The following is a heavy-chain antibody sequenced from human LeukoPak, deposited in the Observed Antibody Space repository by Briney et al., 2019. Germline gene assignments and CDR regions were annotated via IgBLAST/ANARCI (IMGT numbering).Heavy chain of an antibody. D-gene: IGHD2-15*01. CDR2: LHTDDTT. Sequence: GGSLRLSCAASGFIVSSTYMSWVSQAPGKGLEWVSFLHTDDTTYYAYSVKGRFTISKDNSKNTLYFQMNSLRVEDTAVYYCARGTQVRAAAFRNLGQGTLVTVSS. J-gene: IGHJ4*02. CDR1: GFIVSSTY. CDR3: ARGTQVRAAAFRN. V-gene: IGHV3-53*01.